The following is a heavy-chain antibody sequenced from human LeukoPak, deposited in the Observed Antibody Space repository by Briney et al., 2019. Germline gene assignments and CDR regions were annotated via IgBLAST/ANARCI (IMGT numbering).Heavy chain of an antibody. J-gene: IGHJ5*02. Sequence: PSETLSLTCAVSGGSISSGGYSWSWIRQPPGKGMEWIAYIYYTGNTYFNPSLKSRVTISVDTSENQFSLKLSSVTAADTAVYYCARVLAAAGNNWFDPWGQGTLVTVSS. CDR2: IYYTGNT. CDR1: GGSISSGGYS. CDR3: ARVLAAAGNNWFDP. D-gene: IGHD6-13*01. V-gene: IGHV4-30-4*07.